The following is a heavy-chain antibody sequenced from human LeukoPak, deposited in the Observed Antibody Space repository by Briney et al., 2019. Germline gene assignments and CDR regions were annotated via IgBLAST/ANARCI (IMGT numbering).Heavy chain of an antibody. V-gene: IGHV3-23*01. J-gene: IGHJ4*02. CDR3: ANLPRNGDY. CDR2: ISGSGGST. CDR1: GFTFSRYS. Sequence: GGSLRLSCAASGFTFSRYSMNWVRQAPGKGLEWVSAISGSGGSTYYADSVKGRFTISRDNSKNTLYLQMNSLRAEDTAVYYCANLPRNGDYWGQGTLVTVSS.